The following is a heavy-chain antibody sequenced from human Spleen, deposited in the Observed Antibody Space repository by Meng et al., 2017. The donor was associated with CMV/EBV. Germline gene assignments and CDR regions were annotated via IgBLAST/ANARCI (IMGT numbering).Heavy chain of an antibody. CDR1: GFTFNIAW. D-gene: IGHD3-22*01. V-gene: IGHV3-15*01. Sequence: GGSLRLSCAASGFTFNIAWMSWVRQAPGKGLEWVGRLKSKTDGGTTDYAAPVKGRFTISRDDSKNTLYLQMNSLKTEDTAVYYCTTDPNYYDSSGYPKPFGAFDIWGQGTMVTVSS. CDR2: LKSKTDGGTT. CDR3: TTDPNYYDSSGYPKPFGAFDI. J-gene: IGHJ3*02.